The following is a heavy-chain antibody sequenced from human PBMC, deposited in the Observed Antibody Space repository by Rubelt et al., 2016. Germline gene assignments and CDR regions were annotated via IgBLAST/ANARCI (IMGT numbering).Heavy chain of an antibody. V-gene: IGHV4-59*09. J-gene: IGHJ3*02. D-gene: IGHD3-10*01. Sequence: EWIGYIYYSGSTNYNPSLKSRVTISVDTSKNQFSLKLSSVTAADTAVYYCASGTYGSGSYSRGAFDIWGQGTMVTVSS. CDR3: ASGTYGSGSYSRGAFDI. CDR2: IYYSGST.